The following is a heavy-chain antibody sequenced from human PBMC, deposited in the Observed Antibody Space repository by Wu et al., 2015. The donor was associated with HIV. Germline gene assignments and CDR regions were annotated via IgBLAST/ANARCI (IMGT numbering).Heavy chain of an antibody. CDR1: GGTFSSYA. CDR2: IIPIFGTA. CDR3: AATGIAVAGTYYYYYYMDV. V-gene: IGHV1-69*12. D-gene: IGHD6-19*01. J-gene: IGHJ6*03. Sequence: QVQLVQSGAEVKKPGSSVKVSCKASGGTFSSYAISWVRQAPGQGLEWMGGIIPIFGTANYAQKFQGRVTITADESTSTAYMELSSLRSEDTAVYYCAATGIAVAGTYYYYYYMDVWGKGTTVTVFS.